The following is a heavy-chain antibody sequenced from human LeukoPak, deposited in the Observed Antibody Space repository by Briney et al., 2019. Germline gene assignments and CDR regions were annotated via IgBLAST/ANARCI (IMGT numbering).Heavy chain of an antibody. CDR3: ARDMATKWPDAFDI. V-gene: IGHV4-61*02. CDR1: GGSISSGSYY. Sequence: SQTLSLTCTVSGGSISSGSYYWSWIRQPAGKGLEWIGRIYTSGSTNYNPSLKSRVTISVDTSKNQFSLKLSSVTAADTAVYYCARDMATKWPDAFDIWGQGTMVTVSS. CDR2: IYTSGST. J-gene: IGHJ3*02. D-gene: IGHD5-24*01.